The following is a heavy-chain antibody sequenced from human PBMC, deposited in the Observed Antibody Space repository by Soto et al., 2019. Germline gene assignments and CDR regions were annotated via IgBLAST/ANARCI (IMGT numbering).Heavy chain of an antibody. CDR3: ARANYYYKYFDY. D-gene: IGHD3-22*01. J-gene: IGHJ4*02. CDR2: IYHSGSS. Sequence: SETLSLTCTVSGGSITSGDYYWSWIRQPPGKALEWIGYIYHSGSSYYSPSLKSRVTISVDTSKNQFSLSLGSVTAADTAVYYCARANYYYKYFDYWGQGTLVTVSS. CDR1: GGSITSGDYY. V-gene: IGHV4-30-4*01.